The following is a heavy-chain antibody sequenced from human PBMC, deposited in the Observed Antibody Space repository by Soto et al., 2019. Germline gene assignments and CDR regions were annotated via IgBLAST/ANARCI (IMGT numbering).Heavy chain of an antibody. CDR2: ISGSAGT. CDR3: AKEKDYDFNWGSDRYTSHY. J-gene: IGHJ4*02. CDR1: GFTFRTYA. D-gene: IGHD3-16*02. Sequence: GGSLRLSCTASGFTFRTYAMTWFRQAPGRGLEWVSAISGSAGTFYATSVKGRFTISRDNSRSTVYLQMHSLRAEDSAIYYCAKEKDYDFNWGSDRYTSHYWGRGTLVTVSS. V-gene: IGHV3-23*01.